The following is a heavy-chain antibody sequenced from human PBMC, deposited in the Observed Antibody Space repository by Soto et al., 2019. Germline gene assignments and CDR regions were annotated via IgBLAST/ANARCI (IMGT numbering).Heavy chain of an antibody. V-gene: IGHV4-4*02. CDR1: GGSISSSNW. J-gene: IGHJ4*02. D-gene: IGHD3-10*01. CDR3: ARDPYYYGSGSGPYYFDY. CDR2: IYHSGST. Sequence: XGTLSLTCAVSGGSISSSNWWSCVRQPPGKGLEWIGEIYHSGSTNYNPSLKSRVTISVDKSKNQFSLKLSSVTAADTAVYYCARDPYYYGSGSGPYYFDYWGQGTLVTVSS.